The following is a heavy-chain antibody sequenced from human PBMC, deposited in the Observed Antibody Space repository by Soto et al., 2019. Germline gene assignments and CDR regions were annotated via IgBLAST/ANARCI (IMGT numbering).Heavy chain of an antibody. CDR1: GGSISSYY. D-gene: IGHD3-9*01. Sequence: SETLSLTCTVSGGSISSYYWSWIRQPPGKGLELIGYLYYSGSTNYSPSLKSRVTISVDTSKNQFSLNLNSLTAADTAVYYCVRAGSGYSFDYWGQGTLVTVSS. CDR2: LYYSGST. CDR3: VRAGSGYSFDY. J-gene: IGHJ4*02. V-gene: IGHV4-59*01.